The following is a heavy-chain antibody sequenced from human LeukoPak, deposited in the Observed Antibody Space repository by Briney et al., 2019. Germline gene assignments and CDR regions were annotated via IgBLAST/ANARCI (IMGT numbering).Heavy chain of an antibody. CDR2: INAGNGNT. V-gene: IGHV1-3*01. D-gene: IGHD6-13*01. Sequence: ASVKVSCKASGYTFTSYAMHWVRQAPGQRLEWMGWINAGNGNTKYSQKFQGRVTITRDTYASTAYMELSSLRSEDTAVYYCASGAAGMRTFDYWGQGTLVTVSS. J-gene: IGHJ4*02. CDR3: ASGAAGMRTFDY. CDR1: GYTFTSYA.